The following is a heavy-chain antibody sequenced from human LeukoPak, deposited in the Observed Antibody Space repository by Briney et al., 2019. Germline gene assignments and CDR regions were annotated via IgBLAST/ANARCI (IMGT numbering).Heavy chain of an antibody. CDR3: ARALGIAAAGTGWFDP. V-gene: IGHV3-30-3*01. D-gene: IGHD6-13*01. CDR2: ISNDGSNK. J-gene: IGHJ5*02. Sequence: GSLRLSCAASGFTFSSYAMHWVRQAPGKGLEWVAVISNDGSNKYYADSVKGRFTISRDNSKNTLYLQMNSLRAEGTAVYYCARALGIAAAGTGWFDPWGQGTLVTVSS. CDR1: GFTFSSYA.